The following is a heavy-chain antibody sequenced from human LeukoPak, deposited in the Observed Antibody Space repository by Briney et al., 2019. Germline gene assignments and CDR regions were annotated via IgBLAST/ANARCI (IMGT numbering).Heavy chain of an antibody. Sequence: GRSLRLSCAPSGFTFSSYGMHWVRQAPGKGLEWVAVISYGGSNKYYADSVKGRFTISRDNSKNTLYLQMNSLRAEDTAVHYCAKSVGPGYCSSTSCSDNWFDPWGQGTLVTVSS. CDR3: AKSVGPGYCSSTSCSDNWFDP. V-gene: IGHV3-30*18. D-gene: IGHD2-2*01. CDR1: GFTFSSYG. CDR2: ISYGGSNK. J-gene: IGHJ5*02.